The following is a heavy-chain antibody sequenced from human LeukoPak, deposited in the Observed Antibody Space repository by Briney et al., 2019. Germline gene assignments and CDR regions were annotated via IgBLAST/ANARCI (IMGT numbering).Heavy chain of an antibody. CDR3: AREYCSGGSCYSSDY. V-gene: IGHV1-46*01. CDR2: INPSGGST. CDR1: GYTFTTYY. Sequence: ASVKVSCKASGYTFTTYYIHWVRQAPGRGLEWMGIINPSGGSTTYAQKFQGRVTMTRDTSTSTVYMELSSLRSEDTAIYYCAREYCSGGSCYSSDYRGQGTLVTVSS. J-gene: IGHJ4*02. D-gene: IGHD2-15*01.